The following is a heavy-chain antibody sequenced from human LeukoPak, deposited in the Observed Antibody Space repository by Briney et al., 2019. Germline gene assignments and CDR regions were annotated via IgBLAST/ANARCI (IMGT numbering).Heavy chain of an antibody. Sequence: GGSLRLSCAASGFTFSSYAMNWVRQTPGMGLEWISYISRSSATIYYADSVKGRFTISRDNAKDSLYLQMNTLRADNTAVYYCARGYCSGGSCFNFDYWGQGTLVTVSS. J-gene: IGHJ4*02. CDR3: ARGYCSGGSCFNFDY. V-gene: IGHV3-48*04. D-gene: IGHD2-15*01. CDR2: ISRSSATI. CDR1: GFTFSSYA.